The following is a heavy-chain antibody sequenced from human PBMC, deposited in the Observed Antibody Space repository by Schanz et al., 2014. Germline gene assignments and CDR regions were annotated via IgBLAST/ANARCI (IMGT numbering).Heavy chain of an antibody. J-gene: IGHJ4*02. CDR1: GGSFSGYY. CDR3: AGLYCSTPGCYVSPNGFAKDY. CDR2: INQSGDT. Sequence: QVQLQQWGAGLLKPSETLSLTCAVSGGSFSGYYWSWIRQPPDTGLEWIGEINQSGDTNYNPSLKSRVTISVDTSNNQFPLKLRSVTAADTAVYYCAGLYCSTPGCYVSPNGFAKDYWGQGTLVTVSS. V-gene: IGHV4-34*01. D-gene: IGHD2-2*01.